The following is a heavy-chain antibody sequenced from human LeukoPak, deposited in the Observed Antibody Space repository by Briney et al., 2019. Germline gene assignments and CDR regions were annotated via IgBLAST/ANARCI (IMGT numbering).Heavy chain of an antibody. CDR1: GFTFSSYA. Sequence: PGGSLRLSCAAPGFTFSSYAMSWVRQAPGKGLEWVSGINWNGGSTGYADSVKGRFTISRDNAKNSLYLQMNSLRAEDTALYYCARVFSYGSGFPKSYYYYMDVWGKGTTVTVSS. V-gene: IGHV3-20*04. J-gene: IGHJ6*03. D-gene: IGHD6-19*01. CDR2: INWNGGST. CDR3: ARVFSYGSGFPKSYYYYMDV.